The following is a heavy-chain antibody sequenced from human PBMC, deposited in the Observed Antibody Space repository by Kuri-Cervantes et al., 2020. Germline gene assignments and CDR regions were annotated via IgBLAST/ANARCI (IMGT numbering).Heavy chain of an antibody. CDR1: GYTFTSYG. D-gene: IGHD4-17*01. CDR2: ISPNSGGT. V-gene: IGHV1-2*04. Sequence: ASVKVSCKASGYTFTSYGISWVRQAPGQGLEWMGWISPNSGGTNYAQKFQGWVTMTRDTSISTAYMELSRLRSDDTAVYYCARGTYYGDYIPAAFDIWGQGTMVTVSS. J-gene: IGHJ3*02. CDR3: ARGTYYGDYIPAAFDI.